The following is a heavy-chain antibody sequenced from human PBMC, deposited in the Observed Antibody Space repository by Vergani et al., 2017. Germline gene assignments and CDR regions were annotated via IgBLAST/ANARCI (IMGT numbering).Heavy chain of an antibody. D-gene: IGHD5-18*01. V-gene: IGHV1-3*04. CDR1: GYTFTSYA. Sequence: QVQLVQSGAEVKKPGASVKVSCKASGYTFTSYAMHWVRQAPGQRLEWMGWINTGNGNTKYSQKFQGRVTITRDTSASTAYMELSSLRSEDTALYYCARYPLGDTAMVTFSPIDYWGQGTLVTVSS. CDR3: ARYPLGDTAMVTFSPIDY. J-gene: IGHJ4*02. CDR2: INTGNGNT.